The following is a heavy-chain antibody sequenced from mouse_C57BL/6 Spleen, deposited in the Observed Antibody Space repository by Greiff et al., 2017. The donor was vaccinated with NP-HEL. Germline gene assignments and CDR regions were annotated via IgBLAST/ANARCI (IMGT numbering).Heavy chain of an antibody. CDR2: IDPSDSYT. CDR1: GYTFTSYW. Sequence: QVQLQQPGAELVMPGASVKLSCKASGYTFTSYWMHWVQQRPGQGLEWIGEIDPSDSYTNYNQKFKGKSTLTVDKSSSTAYMPLSSLKSEDSAVYYCARGSDGYSGGYAIDYWGQGTTLTVSS. J-gene: IGHJ2*01. CDR3: ARGSDGYSGGYAIDY. V-gene: IGHV1-69*01. D-gene: IGHD2-3*01.